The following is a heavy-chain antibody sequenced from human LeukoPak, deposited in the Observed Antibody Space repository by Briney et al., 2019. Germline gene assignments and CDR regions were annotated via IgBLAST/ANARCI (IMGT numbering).Heavy chain of an antibody. CDR2: ISTSGSYI. V-gene: IGHV3-21*01. Sequence: PGGSMRLSCAASGFTFSSYSMNWVRQAPGKGLEWVSSISTSGSYIYYADSVKGGTTISRDNTNNSLYLQRNGLSAEDTAVYYCARDSSSSPYSFVYWGQGTLVTVSS. J-gene: IGHJ4*02. CDR3: ARDSSSSPYSFVY. D-gene: IGHD2-2*01. CDR1: GFTFSSYS.